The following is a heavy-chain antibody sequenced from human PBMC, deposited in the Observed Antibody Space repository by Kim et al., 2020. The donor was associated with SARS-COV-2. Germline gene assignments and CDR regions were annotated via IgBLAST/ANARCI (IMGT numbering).Heavy chain of an antibody. V-gene: IGHV4-39*07. D-gene: IGHD3-22*01. CDR3: ARTRITMIVVVYFDY. Sequence: PSLKSRVTISVDTSKNQFSLKLSSVTAADTAVYYCARTRITMIVVVYFDYWGQGTLVTVSS. J-gene: IGHJ4*02.